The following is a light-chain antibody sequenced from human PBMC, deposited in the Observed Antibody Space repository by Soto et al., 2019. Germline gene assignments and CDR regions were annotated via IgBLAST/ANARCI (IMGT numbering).Light chain of an antibody. J-gene: IGLJ1*01. CDR1: SADIGSHDY. CDR2: EVS. Sequence: QSALTQPASVSGSPGQSITISCTGSSADIGSHDYVSWYQQHPGKVPKLIIYEVSKRPSGASDRFSGSKSGNAAYLSISGLQPEDEADYYCNSYTTTSALVFGNGTKVTVL. V-gene: IGLV2-14*01. CDR3: NSYTTTSALV.